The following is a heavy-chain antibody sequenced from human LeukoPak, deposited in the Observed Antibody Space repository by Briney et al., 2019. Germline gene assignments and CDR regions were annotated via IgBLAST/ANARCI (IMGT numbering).Heavy chain of an antibody. CDR1: GYTFTSYC. Sequence: GASVKVSCKASGYTFTSYCMHWVRQAPGQGPEWMGWINPKSGGTEYAQKFQGWVTMTRDTSISTAYMELTRLTSDDTAVYYCGRGRPISMVVVIESYGMDVWGQGTTVTVSS. J-gene: IGHJ6*02. CDR2: INPKSGGT. CDR3: GRGRPISMVVVIESYGMDV. D-gene: IGHD3-22*01. V-gene: IGHV1-2*04.